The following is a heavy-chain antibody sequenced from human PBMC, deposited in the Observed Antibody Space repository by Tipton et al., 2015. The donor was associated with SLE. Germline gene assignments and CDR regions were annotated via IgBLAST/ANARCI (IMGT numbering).Heavy chain of an antibody. D-gene: IGHD1-26*01. CDR3: ARHLTGARAFDI. Sequence: TLSLTCIVSGGSISSGSYYWALFRQPPGRGLEWIGGIYYSGSTHYNPSLKSRVIMSVDTSKNQFSLKLNSVTAADTAVYFCARHLTGARAFDIWGQGTMVTVSS. CDR1: GGSISSGSYY. V-gene: IGHV4-39*01. J-gene: IGHJ3*02. CDR2: IYYSGST.